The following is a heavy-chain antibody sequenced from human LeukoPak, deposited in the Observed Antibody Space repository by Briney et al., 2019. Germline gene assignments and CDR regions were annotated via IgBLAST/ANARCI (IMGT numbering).Heavy chain of an antibody. CDR3: ARGPDSSDWYFDL. J-gene: IGHJ2*01. Sequence: SETLSLTCTVSGGSISSYYRSWIRQPAGKGLEWIGRIYTSGSTNYNPSLKSRVTMSVDTSKNQFSLKLSSVTAADTAVYYCARGPDSSDWYFDLWGRGTLVTVSS. CDR1: GGSISSYY. CDR2: IYTSGST. V-gene: IGHV4-4*07. D-gene: IGHD3-22*01.